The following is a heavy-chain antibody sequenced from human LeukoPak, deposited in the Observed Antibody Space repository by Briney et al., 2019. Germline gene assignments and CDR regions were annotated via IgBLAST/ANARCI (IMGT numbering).Heavy chain of an antibody. J-gene: IGHJ4*02. CDR3: ASLMKDFWSGYPTITYFDY. CDR2: FYYSGSI. V-gene: IGHV4-39*01. Sequence: SETLSLTCIVSGGSISSTSYYWGWIRQSPGKGLEWIGSFYYSGSIFDNRSLRSRVTISVDTSKNQFSLKLSSVTAADTAVYYCASLMKDFWSGYPTITYFDYWGQGTLVTVSS. CDR1: GGSISSTSYY. D-gene: IGHD3-3*01.